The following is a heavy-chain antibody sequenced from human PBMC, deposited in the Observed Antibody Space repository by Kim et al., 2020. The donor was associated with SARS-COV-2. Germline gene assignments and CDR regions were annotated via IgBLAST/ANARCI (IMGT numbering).Heavy chain of an antibody. CDR3: ARGGYSYGLTNWFDP. V-gene: IGHV5-51*01. J-gene: IGHJ5*02. D-gene: IGHD5-18*01. CDR1: GYSFTSYW. Sequence: GESLKISCKGSGYSFTSYWIGWVRQMPGKGLEWMGIIYPGDSDTRYSPSFQGQVTISADKSISTAYLQWSSLKASDTAMYYCARGGYSYGLTNWFDPWGQGTLVTVSS. CDR2: IYPGDSDT.